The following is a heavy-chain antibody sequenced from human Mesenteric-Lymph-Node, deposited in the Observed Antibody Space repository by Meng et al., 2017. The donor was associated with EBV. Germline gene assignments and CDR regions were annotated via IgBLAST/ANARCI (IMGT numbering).Heavy chain of an antibody. J-gene: IGHJ4*02. CDR1: GGSFGGYF. D-gene: IGHD1-26*01. CDR3: ARRPSRGGATNY. CDR2: MNHSGSN. V-gene: IGHV4-34*01. Sequence: QVQLQQWGAGLLKPSEPLSLTCAVDGGSFGGYFWSWIRQPPGKGLEWIGEMNHSGSNNYNPSLKSRVTISVDTSRNQFSLRLTSVTAADTAVYYCARRPSRGGATNYWGQGTLVTVSS.